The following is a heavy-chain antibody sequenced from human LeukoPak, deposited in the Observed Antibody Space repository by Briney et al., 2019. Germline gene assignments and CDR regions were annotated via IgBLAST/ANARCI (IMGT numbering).Heavy chain of an antibody. Sequence: GGSLRLSCAASGFTFSSYWMHWVRQAPGKGLVWVSRINSDGSSTSYADSVKGRFTISRDNAKNTLYLQMNSLRAEDTAVYYCARVWSSSSYDAFDIWGQGTMVTVSS. CDR2: INSDGSST. J-gene: IGHJ3*02. D-gene: IGHD6-13*01. CDR1: GFTFSSYW. CDR3: ARVWSSSSYDAFDI. V-gene: IGHV3-74*01.